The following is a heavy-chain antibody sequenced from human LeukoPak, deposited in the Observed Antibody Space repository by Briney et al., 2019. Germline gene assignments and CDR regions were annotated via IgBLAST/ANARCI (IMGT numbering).Heavy chain of an antibody. J-gene: IGHJ4*02. CDR3: TGSAAGELEFDY. CDR1: GYTFTSYG. CDR2: ISAYNGNT. V-gene: IGHV1-18*01. Sequence: ASVTVSCKASGYTFTSYGISWVRQAPGQGLEWMGWISAYNGNTNYAQKLQGRVTMTTDTSTSTAYMELRSLRSDDTAVYYCTGSAAGELEFDYWGQGTLVTVSS. D-gene: IGHD6-13*01.